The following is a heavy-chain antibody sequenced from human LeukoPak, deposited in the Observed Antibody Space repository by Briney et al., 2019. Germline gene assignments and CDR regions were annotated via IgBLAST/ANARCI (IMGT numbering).Heavy chain of an antibody. Sequence: GGSLRLSCAACGFIFSNYGMHWVRQAPGKGLEWVAVIWFDGSNEDYADSVKGRFTISRDNSKNTLFLQMNSLRAEDTAVYYCAKVVPFELGFDYWGQGTLVTVSS. J-gene: IGHJ4*02. CDR2: IWFDGSNE. CDR1: GFIFSNYG. CDR3: AKVVPFELGFDY. V-gene: IGHV3-33*06. D-gene: IGHD3/OR15-3a*01.